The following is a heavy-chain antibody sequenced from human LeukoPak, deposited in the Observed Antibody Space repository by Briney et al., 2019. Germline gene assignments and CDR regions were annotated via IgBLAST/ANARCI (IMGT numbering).Heavy chain of an antibody. D-gene: IGHD3-3*01. CDR2: IKKDGSQK. V-gene: IGHV3-7*03. CDR3: TRVFGGYDVSGY. Sequence: GGSLRLSCAASGFTFSSFWMSWVRQAPGKRLEWVANIKKDGSQKYYVDSVEGRFTIPRDNAKNSLYLQMDSLRVDDTAAYYCTRVFGGYDVSGYWGQGTLVTVSS. J-gene: IGHJ4*02. CDR1: GFTFSSFW.